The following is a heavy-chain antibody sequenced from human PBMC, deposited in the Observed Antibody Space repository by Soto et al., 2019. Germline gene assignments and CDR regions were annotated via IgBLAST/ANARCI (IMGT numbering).Heavy chain of an antibody. CDR1: GFTFSNSA. D-gene: IGHD5-18*01. V-gene: IGHV1-58*01. CDR2: IVVGSGNT. CDR3: ATDKGDSYGYGNY. Sequence: ASVKVSCKASGFTFSNSAVQWVRQARGQRLEWIGWIVVGSGNTNYAQKFQERVTITRDMSTTTAYMELSSLRSVDTAVYYCATDKGDSYGYGNYWGQGTLVTVSS. J-gene: IGHJ4*02.